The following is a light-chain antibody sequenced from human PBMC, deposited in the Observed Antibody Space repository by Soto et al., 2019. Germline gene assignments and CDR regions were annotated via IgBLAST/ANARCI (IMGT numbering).Light chain of an antibody. CDR1: NSNIGRNT. J-gene: IGLJ1*01. V-gene: IGLV1-44*01. Sequence: QAVVTQPTSASGTPGQRVTISCSGSNSNIGRNTVNWYQQLPRTAPKLLIYSRNQRPSGVPDRFSGSKSGTSAFLAISGLQSEDEADFYCAAWDDSLKVYVLGTGTKLTVL. CDR3: AAWDDSLKVYV. CDR2: SRN.